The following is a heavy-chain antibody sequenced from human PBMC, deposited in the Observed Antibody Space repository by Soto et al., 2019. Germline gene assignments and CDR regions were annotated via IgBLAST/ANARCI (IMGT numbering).Heavy chain of an antibody. J-gene: IGHJ3*02. CDR2: IYYSGST. V-gene: IGHV4-61*01. D-gene: IGHD3-22*01. Sequence: QVQLQESGPGLVKPSETLSLTCTVSGGSVSSGSYYWSWIRQPPGKGLEWIGYIYYSGSTNYNPSLKSRVTISVDTSKNQFSLKLSSVTAADTAVYYCARDPSTYYYDSSGQDAFDIWGQGTMVTVSS. CDR1: GGSVSSGSYY. CDR3: ARDPSTYYYDSSGQDAFDI.